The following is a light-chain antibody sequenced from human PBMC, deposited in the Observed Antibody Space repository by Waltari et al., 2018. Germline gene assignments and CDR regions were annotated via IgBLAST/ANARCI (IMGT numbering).Light chain of an antibody. Sequence: QSALTQPRSVSGSPGQSVTISCTGTSSDVGGYNYGSWYQQHPGKAPQLMIYDVSERPPGVPDAFSASKSDNSASLTISGLQPEDEADYYCSSYAGTYTLKVVFGGGTKLTVL. CDR1: SSDVGGYNY. CDR3: SSYAGTYTLKVV. CDR2: DVS. J-gene: IGLJ2*01. V-gene: IGLV2-11*01.